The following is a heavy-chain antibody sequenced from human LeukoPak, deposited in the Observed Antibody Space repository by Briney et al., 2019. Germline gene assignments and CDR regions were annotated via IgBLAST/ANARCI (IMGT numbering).Heavy chain of an antibody. J-gene: IGHJ6*03. D-gene: IGHD2-2*01. Sequence: SETLSLTCAVYGGSFSGYYWSWIRQPPGKGLEWIGEINHSGSTNYNPSLKSRVTISVDTSKNQFSLKLSSVTAADTAVYYCARGVLHCSSTSCRSYYMGVWGKGTTVTVSS. CDR3: ARGVLHCSSTSCRSYYMGV. V-gene: IGHV4-34*01. CDR1: GGSFSGYY. CDR2: INHSGST.